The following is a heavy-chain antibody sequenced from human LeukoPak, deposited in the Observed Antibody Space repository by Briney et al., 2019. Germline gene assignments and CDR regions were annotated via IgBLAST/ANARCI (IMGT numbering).Heavy chain of an antibody. CDR1: GFTFSSYA. D-gene: IGHD3-10*01. CDR2: ISYDGSNK. CDR3: ARDSMVRGVMIYWYFDL. J-gene: IGHJ2*01. Sequence: GGSLRLSCAASGFTFSSYAMHWVRQAPGKGLEWVAVISYDGSNKYYADSMKGRFTISRDNSKNTLYLQMNSLRAEDTAVYYCARDSMVRGVMIYWYFDLWGRGTLVTVSS. V-gene: IGHV3-30-3*01.